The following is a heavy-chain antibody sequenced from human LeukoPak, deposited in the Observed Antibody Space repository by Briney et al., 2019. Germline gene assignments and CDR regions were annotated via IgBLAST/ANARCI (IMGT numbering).Heavy chain of an antibody. CDR1: GFPFDDYG. Sequence: GGSLRLSCAASGFPFDDYGMNWVRQVPGKGLEWVSGINWNGGSTGYADSVKGRFTISRDNAKNSLYLQMNSLRAEDTAVYYCARGGSYLSAFDIWGQGTMVTVSS. J-gene: IGHJ3*02. CDR3: ARGGSYLSAFDI. V-gene: IGHV3-20*04. D-gene: IGHD1-26*01. CDR2: INWNGGST.